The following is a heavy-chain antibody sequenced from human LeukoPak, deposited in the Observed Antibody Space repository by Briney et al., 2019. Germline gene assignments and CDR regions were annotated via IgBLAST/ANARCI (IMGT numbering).Heavy chain of an antibody. D-gene: IGHD3-22*01. V-gene: IGHV3-30-3*01. CDR2: ISYDGSNK. CDR3: ARANYDSSGYYHDAFDI. J-gene: IGHJ3*02. CDR1: GFTFSSYA. Sequence: GRSLRLSCAASGFTFSSYAMHWVRQAPGKGLEWVAVISYDGSNKYYADSVKGRFTISRDNSKNTLYLQMNSLRAEDTAVYYCARANYDSSGYYHDAFDIWGQGTMVTVSS.